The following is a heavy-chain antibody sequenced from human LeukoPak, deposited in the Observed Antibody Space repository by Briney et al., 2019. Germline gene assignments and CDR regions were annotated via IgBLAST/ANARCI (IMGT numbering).Heavy chain of an antibody. CDR1: GYTFTGYY. CDR3: ARVKAVAGAYYFDY. CDR2: INPNSGGI. V-gene: IGHV1-2*06. J-gene: IGHJ4*02. Sequence: ASVKVSCKASGYTFTGYYMHWVRQAPGQGLEWMGRINPNSGGINYAQKFQGRVTMTRDTSISTAYMELSRLRSDDTAVYYCARVKAVAGAYYFDYWGQGTLVTVSS. D-gene: IGHD6-19*01.